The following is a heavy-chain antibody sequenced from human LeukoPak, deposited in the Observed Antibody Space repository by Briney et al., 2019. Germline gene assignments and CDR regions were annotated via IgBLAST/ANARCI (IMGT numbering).Heavy chain of an antibody. V-gene: IGHV4-61*02. CDR1: GGSISSGSYY. J-gene: IGHJ3*02. CDR2: IYTSGST. CDR3: ARDTAEHIDRTDAFDI. Sequence: SETLSLTCTVSGGSISSGSYYWSWIRQPAGKGLEWIGRIYTSGSTNYNPSLKSRVTISVDTSKNQFSLKLSSVTAADTAVYYCARDTAEHIDRTDAFDIWGQGTMVTVSS. D-gene: IGHD2-21*01.